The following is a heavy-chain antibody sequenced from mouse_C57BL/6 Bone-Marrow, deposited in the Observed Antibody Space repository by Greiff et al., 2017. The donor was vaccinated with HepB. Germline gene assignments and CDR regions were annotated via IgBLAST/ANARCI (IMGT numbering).Heavy chain of an antibody. CDR2: IRLKSDNYAT. CDR1: GFTFSNYW. V-gene: IGHV6-3*01. D-gene: IGHD1-1*01. CDR3: TAGSSVNWYFDV. J-gene: IGHJ1*03. Sequence: EVQGVESGGGLVQPGGSMKLSCVASGFTFSNYWMNWVRQSPEKGLEWVAQIRLKSDNYATHYAESVKGRFTISRDDSKSSVYLQMNNLRAEDTGIYYCTAGSSVNWYFDVWGTGTTVTVSS.